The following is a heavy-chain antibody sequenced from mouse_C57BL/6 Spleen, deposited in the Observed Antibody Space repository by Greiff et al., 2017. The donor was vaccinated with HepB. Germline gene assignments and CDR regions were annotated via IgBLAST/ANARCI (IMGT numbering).Heavy chain of an antibody. V-gene: IGHV1-82*01. J-gene: IGHJ1*03. CDR1: GYAFSSSR. CDR3: ASGDWNSNYVNWYFDV. CDR2: IYPGDGDT. D-gene: IGHD2-5*01. Sequence: LQESGPELVKPGASVKISCKASGYAFSSSRLNWVKQRPGKGLEWIGRIYPGDGDTNYNGKFKGKATLTADKSSSTAYMQLSSLTSEDSAVYFCASGDWNSNYVNWYFDVWGTGTTVTVSS.